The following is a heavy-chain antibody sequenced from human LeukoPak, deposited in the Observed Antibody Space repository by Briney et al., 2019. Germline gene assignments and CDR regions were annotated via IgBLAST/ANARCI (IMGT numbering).Heavy chain of an antibody. J-gene: IGHJ5*02. V-gene: IGHV4-38-2*02. CDR3: ATGLGGAPTTVLS. CDR1: GYSISCGYY. CDR2: IYHSGST. Sequence: AVLLSLSCTVSGYSISCGYYWVWIRQPPGKGLEWIGNIYHSGSTYYTPSLKTRVTISVDTSKNQFSLKLSSVTAADTDVYYCATGLGGAPTTVLSWGQGTLVTVSS. D-gene: IGHD4-17*01.